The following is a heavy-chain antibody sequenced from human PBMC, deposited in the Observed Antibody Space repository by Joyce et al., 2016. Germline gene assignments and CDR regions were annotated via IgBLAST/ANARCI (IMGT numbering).Heavy chain of an antibody. V-gene: IGHV4-59*08. Sequence: QVQLQESGPGQVKPSETLSLTCTVSGGSINSYYWSWIRQSPGKGLDWIGYIYYSDNTNYNPSLKSRVAISVDMSKKKFSLKLTSVTAADAAVYYCARQGASRSAAFDVWGQGTMVTVSS. CDR1: GGSINSYY. D-gene: IGHD3-3*01. CDR3: ARQGASRSAAFDV. CDR2: IYYSDNT. J-gene: IGHJ3*01.